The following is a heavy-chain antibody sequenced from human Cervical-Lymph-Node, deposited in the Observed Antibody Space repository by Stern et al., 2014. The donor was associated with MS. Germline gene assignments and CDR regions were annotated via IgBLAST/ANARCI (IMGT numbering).Heavy chain of an antibody. CDR3: ARARVLRGVPLHYTNYFYGMDV. CDR1: GFSLSNPRMY. Sequence: QVTLKESGPVLVKPTETLTLTCTVSGFSLSNPRMYVTWIRQSPGKALEWLAHIFSNDEKSYSTSLKSRLTMSRDTSKSQVVLTMTNMVPVDTATYYCARARVLRGVPLHYTNYFYGMDVWGQGTTVTVSS. CDR2: IFSNDEK. J-gene: IGHJ6*02. D-gene: IGHD3-10*01. V-gene: IGHV2-26*01.